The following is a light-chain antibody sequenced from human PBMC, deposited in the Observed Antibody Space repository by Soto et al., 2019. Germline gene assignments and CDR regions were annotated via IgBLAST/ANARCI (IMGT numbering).Light chain of an antibody. CDR3: NSYTTLSNRV. Sequence: QSALTQPASVSGSPGQSITISCTGTISDFVVYNYVSWYQQHPGKAPKLMIYEVTNRPSGVSNRFSGSKSGNTASLTISGLQAEDEANYYCNSYTTLSNRVFGTGTKVTVL. J-gene: IGLJ1*01. CDR1: ISDFVVYNY. CDR2: EVT. V-gene: IGLV2-14*01.